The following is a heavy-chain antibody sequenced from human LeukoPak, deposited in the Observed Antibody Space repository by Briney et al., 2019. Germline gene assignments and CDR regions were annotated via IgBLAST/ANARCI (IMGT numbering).Heavy chain of an antibody. CDR2: IYYSGST. D-gene: IGHD6-6*01. V-gene: IGHV4-39*01. J-gene: IGHJ5*02. CDR1: GGSITSSLSY. Sequence: SETLSLTCSVSGGSITSSLSYWGWIRQPPGKGLEWIGSIYYSGSTYYSPSLKSRVTISVDTSKNQFSLKLSSVTAADAAVYYCARSIATYGPTHNWFGPWGQGILVTVSS. CDR3: ARSIATYGPTHNWFGP.